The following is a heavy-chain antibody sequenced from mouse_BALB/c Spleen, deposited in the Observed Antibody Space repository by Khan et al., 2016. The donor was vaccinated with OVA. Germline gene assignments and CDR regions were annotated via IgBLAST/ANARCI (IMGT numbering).Heavy chain of an antibody. Sequence: EVELVASGGDLVKPGGSLKLSCAASGFTFSTYGMSWVRQTPDKRLEWVATISSGGTYTYYPDSVKGRFTIPRDNAKNTLYLQMSSLRSEDTAMYYCARHWVGVMDYWGQGTSVTVSS. CDR2: ISSGGTYT. CDR3: ARHWVGVMDY. V-gene: IGHV5-6*01. CDR1: GFTFSTYG. D-gene: IGHD1-1*01. J-gene: IGHJ4*01.